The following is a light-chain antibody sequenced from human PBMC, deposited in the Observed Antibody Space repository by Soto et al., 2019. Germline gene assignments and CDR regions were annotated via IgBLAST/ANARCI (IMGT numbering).Light chain of an antibody. CDR3: QQYKSYLRT. Sequence: SQSTQDHSSRCASGGDRVTITFRASQDISSYLAWYQQKPGEAPKLLIYGASTLRSGIPSRFSGSGSGTDFTLTISSLQPEDFATYYCQQYKSYLRTFGQGTKVDIK. CDR2: GAS. V-gene: IGKV1-9*01. J-gene: IGKJ1*01. CDR1: QDISSY.